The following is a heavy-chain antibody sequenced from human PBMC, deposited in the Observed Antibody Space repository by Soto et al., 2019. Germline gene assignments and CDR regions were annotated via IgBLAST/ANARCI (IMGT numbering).Heavy chain of an antibody. CDR2: VNAGNGDT. Sequence: GASVKVSCKTSGYNFTNYALHWVLQAPGQRLEWMGWVNAGNGDTKYSQKFQGRVTMTRDTSTSTVYMELSSLRSEDTAVYYCARSYGYDAFDIWGQGTMVTVSS. CDR1: GYNFTNYA. V-gene: IGHV1-3*01. J-gene: IGHJ3*02. D-gene: IGHD6-25*01. CDR3: ARSYGYDAFDI.